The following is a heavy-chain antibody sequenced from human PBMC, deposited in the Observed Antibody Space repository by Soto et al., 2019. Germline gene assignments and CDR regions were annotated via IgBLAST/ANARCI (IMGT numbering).Heavy chain of an antibody. CDR2: INPRGCRT. Sequence: QVHLVQSGAEVKKPGASVKVSCKASGYTFTNYYMHWVRQDPGPGLEWMGMINPRGCRTTYPQKFQGRVTITTDTSTTTVYMELSSLRAEDTAVYYCASDLAAYYEDSNTPYKAFDIWGQGTMVTVSS. J-gene: IGHJ3*02. CDR3: ASDLAAYYEDSNTPYKAFDI. V-gene: IGHV1-46*03. D-gene: IGHD3-22*01. CDR1: GYTFTNYY.